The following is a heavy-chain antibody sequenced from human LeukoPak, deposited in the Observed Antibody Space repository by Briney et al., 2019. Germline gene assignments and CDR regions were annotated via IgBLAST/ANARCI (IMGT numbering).Heavy chain of an antibody. CDR3: ARDLSNYYDSSGYADY. V-gene: IGHV1-18*01. CDR1: GYTLTSYG. J-gene: IGHJ4*02. CDR2: ISAYNGNT. D-gene: IGHD3-22*01. Sequence: ASVKVSCKASGYTLTSYGISWVRQAPGQGLEWMGWISAYNGNTNYAQKLQGRVTMTTDTSTSTAYMELRSLRSDDTAVYYCARDLSNYYDSSGYADYWGQGTLVTVSS.